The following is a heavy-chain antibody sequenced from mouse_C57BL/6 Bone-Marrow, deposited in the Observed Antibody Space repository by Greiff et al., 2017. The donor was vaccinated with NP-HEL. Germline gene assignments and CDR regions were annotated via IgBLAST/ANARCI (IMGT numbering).Heavy chain of an antibody. Sequence: VQLQQSGAELVRPGASVKLSCKASGYTFTDYYINWVKQRPGQGLEWIARIYPGSGNTYYNEKFKSKATLTAEKSSSTAYMQLSSLTSEDSAVYLCARLPEYWYFDVWGTGTTVTVSS. CDR1: GYTFTDYY. CDR2: IYPGSGNT. J-gene: IGHJ1*03. CDR3: ARLPEYWYFDV. V-gene: IGHV1-76*01.